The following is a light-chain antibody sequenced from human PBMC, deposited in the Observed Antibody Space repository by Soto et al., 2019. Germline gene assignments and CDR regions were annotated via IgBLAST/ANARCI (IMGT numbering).Light chain of an antibody. Sequence: EILLTHSPGTLSLSPVERATLSCSASQSVSSYLAWYQHKPGQAPRLLISYGSAGATGITARFSGSGSGNEFTITINSLQSEDFEVYYCQQFYTWPVTCGGGTKVDIK. J-gene: IGKJ4*01. CDR3: QQFYTWPVT. CDR2: YGS. CDR1: QSVSSY. V-gene: IGKV3-15*01.